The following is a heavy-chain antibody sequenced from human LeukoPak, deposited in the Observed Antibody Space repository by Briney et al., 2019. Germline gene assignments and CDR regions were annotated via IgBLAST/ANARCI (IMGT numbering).Heavy chain of an antibody. CDR3: ARRYYDYVWGSYPETSFDY. Sequence: SETLSLTCAVYGGSFSGYFCIWIRQPPGKGLEWIGEINHSGRSNYNPSLKRRVTISADTSKNEFSLKLSSVTAADTAVYFCARRYYDYVWGSYPETSFDYWGQGTLVTVSS. CDR2: INHSGRS. V-gene: IGHV4-34*01. J-gene: IGHJ4*02. CDR1: GGSFSGYF. D-gene: IGHD3-16*02.